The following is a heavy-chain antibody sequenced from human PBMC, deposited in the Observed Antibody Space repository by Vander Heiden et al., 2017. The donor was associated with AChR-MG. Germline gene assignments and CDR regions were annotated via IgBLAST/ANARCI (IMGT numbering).Heavy chain of an antibody. J-gene: IGHJ4*02. CDR1: GGSISRSSYY. CDR2: IYYSGST. Sequence: QLQLQESGPGLVKPSETLSLTCTVSGGSISRSSYYWGWIRQPPGKGLEWIGSIYYSGSTYYNPSLKSRVTISVDTSKNQFSLKLSSVTAADTAVYYCARLDYGVEGGGDYWGQGTLVTVSS. V-gene: IGHV4-39*01. CDR3: ARLDYGVEGGGDY. D-gene: IGHD4-17*01.